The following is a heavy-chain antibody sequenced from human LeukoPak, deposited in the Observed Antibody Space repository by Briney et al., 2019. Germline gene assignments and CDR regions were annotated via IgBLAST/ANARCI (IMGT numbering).Heavy chain of an antibody. V-gene: IGHV3-21*01. CDR3: ARDTLASRTTDY. CDR2: ISSSSSYI. Sequence: PGGSLRPSCAASGFIFSSYTINWVRQAPGKGPEWVSSISSSSSYIYYADSVKGRFTISRDNARNSLYLQMNSLRAEDTAVYYCARDTLASRTTDYWGQGTVVTVSS. CDR1: GFIFSSYT. D-gene: IGHD1-1*01. J-gene: IGHJ4*02.